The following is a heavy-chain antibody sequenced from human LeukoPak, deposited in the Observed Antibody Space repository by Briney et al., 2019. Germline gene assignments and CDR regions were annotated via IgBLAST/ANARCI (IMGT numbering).Heavy chain of an antibody. CDR3: ARDGSYNWNYYFDY. CDR2: IYYSGST. J-gene: IGHJ4*02. Sequence: PSETLSLTCTVSGGSISSYYWSWIRQPPGKGLEWIGYIYYSGSTNYNPSLKSRVTISVDTSKNQFSLKLSSVTAADTAVYYCARDGSYNWNYYFDYWGQGTLVTVSS. CDR1: GGSISSYY. V-gene: IGHV4-59*01. D-gene: IGHD1-7*01.